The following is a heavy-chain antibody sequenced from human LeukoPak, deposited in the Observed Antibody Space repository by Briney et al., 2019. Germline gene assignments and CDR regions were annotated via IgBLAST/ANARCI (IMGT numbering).Heavy chain of an antibody. Sequence: PGGSLRLSCAASGFTVSSNYMSWVRQAPGKGPEWVSVIYSGGSTYYADSVKGRFTISRDNSKNTLYLRMNSLRAEDTALYYCAKGSGTYYGDYYFGYWGQGTLVTVSS. J-gene: IGHJ4*02. CDR2: IYSGGST. CDR1: GFTVSSNY. D-gene: IGHD4-17*01. CDR3: AKGSGTYYGDYYFGY. V-gene: IGHV3-53*01.